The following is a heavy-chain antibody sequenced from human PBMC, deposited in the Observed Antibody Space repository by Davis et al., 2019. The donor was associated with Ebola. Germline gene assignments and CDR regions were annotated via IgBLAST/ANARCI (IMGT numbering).Heavy chain of an antibody. CDR1: GYTFTNYG. Sequence: AASVKVSCKASGYTFTNYGITWVRQAPGQGLEWMGWISAYNGNTIYAQKLQVRVTMTRDTSTSTAYMELRSLRSDDTAVYYCARAQFPTTSDHWGQGTLVTVSS. V-gene: IGHV1-18*04. D-gene: IGHD1-1*01. CDR3: ARAQFPTTSDH. CDR2: ISAYNGNT. J-gene: IGHJ4*02.